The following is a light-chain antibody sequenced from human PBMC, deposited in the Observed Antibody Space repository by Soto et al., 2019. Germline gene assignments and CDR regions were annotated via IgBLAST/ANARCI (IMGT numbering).Light chain of an antibody. CDR2: GAS. Sequence: VLAQSPGTLSLSPGERPPPSSRASQSVSNNYLAWYQQKPGQATRLLIYGASNRATGIPDRFSGSGSGTDFTLTISRLEPEDVAVYYCQQYGSSGTFGQGTKVDIK. CDR1: QSVSNNY. CDR3: QQYGSSGT. J-gene: IGKJ1*01. V-gene: IGKV3-20*01.